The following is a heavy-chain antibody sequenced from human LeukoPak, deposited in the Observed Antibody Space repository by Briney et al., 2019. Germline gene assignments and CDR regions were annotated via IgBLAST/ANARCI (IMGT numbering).Heavy chain of an antibody. Sequence: GGSLRLSCTASGFTFGDYAMSWVRQAPGKGLEWVGFIRSKAYGGTTEYAASVKGRFTISRDDSKSIAYLQMNSLKTEDTAVYYCTRAPRTISPYYFDYWGQGTLVTVSS. CDR2: IRSKAYGGTT. CDR1: GFTFGDYA. V-gene: IGHV3-49*04. J-gene: IGHJ4*02. CDR3: TRAPRTISPYYFDY. D-gene: IGHD3-3*01.